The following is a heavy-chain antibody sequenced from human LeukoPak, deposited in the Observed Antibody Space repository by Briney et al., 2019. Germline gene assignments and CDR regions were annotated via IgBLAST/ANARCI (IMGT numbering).Heavy chain of an antibody. CDR3: ARVGRGDHTWGSYYCDH. Sequence: SETLSPTCTVSGDSFSSYHWSWLRQPPGKGLEWIGYISSSGSTSYNPSLETRLTISVDTSKNQFSLKLSSVTAADTAVYYCARVGRGDHTWGSYYCDHWGQGTLVSVSS. CDR2: ISSSGST. CDR1: GDSFSSYH. V-gene: IGHV4-59*01. D-gene: IGHD3-16*01. J-gene: IGHJ4*02.